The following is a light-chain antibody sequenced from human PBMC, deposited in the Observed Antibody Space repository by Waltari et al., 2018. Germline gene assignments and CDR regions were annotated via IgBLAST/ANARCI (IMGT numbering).Light chain of an antibody. CDR3: QTAGTGPWV. V-gene: IGLV4-69*01. CDR2: VNSDGGH. J-gene: IGLJ3*02. CDR1: SGHNNYA. Sequence: QLVLTQSPSASASLGASVKLTCTLSSGHNNYAIAWHQQRPGKGPRYLMKVNSDGGHSVRDGVPRRFSGSSSGADRYLIISSLQSDDEADYYCQTAGTGPWVFGGGTKLTVL.